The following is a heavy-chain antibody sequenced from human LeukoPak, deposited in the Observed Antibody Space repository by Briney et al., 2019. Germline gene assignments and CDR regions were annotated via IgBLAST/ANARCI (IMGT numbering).Heavy chain of an antibody. CDR1: GFTFSSYA. CDR3: AKAVGLQYAYNWFDP. Sequence: PGGSLRLSCAASGFTFSSYAMSWVRQAPGKGLEWVSAISGSGGSTYYADSVKGRFTISRDNSKNTLYLQMNSLRAEDTAVYYCAKAVGLQYAYNWFDPWGQGTLVTVSS. J-gene: IGHJ5*02. CDR2: ISGSGGST. D-gene: IGHD4-11*01. V-gene: IGHV3-23*01.